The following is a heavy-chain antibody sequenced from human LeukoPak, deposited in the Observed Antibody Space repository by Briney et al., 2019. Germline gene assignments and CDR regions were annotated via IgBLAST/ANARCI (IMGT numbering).Heavy chain of an antibody. CDR2: ISGSGGST. V-gene: IGHV3-23*01. CDR3: AKGSKIQLWYSGSVGGYYFDY. J-gene: IGHJ4*02. Sequence: GGSLRLSCATSGFTFSSYAMSWVRQAPGKGLEWVSAISGSGGSTYYADSVKGRFTISRDNSKNTLYLQMNSLRAEDTAVYYCAKGSKIQLWYSGSVGGYYFDYWGQGTLVTVSS. CDR1: GFTFSSYA. D-gene: IGHD5-18*01.